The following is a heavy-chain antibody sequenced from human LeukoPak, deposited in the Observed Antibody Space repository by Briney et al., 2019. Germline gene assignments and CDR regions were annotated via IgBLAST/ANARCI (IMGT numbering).Heavy chain of an antibody. J-gene: IGHJ4*02. D-gene: IGHD3-10*01. CDR3: ATGASMVRGVISAY. CDR2: ISSSSSYI. V-gene: IGHV3-21*01. Sequence: GGSLRLSCAASGFTFSSYGMHWVRQAPGKGLEWVSSISSSSSYIYYADSVKGRFTISRDNAKNSLYLQMNSLRAEDTAVYYCATGASMVRGVISAYWGQGTLVTVSS. CDR1: GFTFSSYG.